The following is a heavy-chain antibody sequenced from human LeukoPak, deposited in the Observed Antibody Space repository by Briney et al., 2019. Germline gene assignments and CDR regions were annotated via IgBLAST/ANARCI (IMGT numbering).Heavy chain of an antibody. Sequence: PGGSLRLSCAASGFTFDDYAMHWVRQAPGKGLEWVSGISWNSGSIGYADSVKGRFTISRDNAKNSLYLQMNSLRAEDTALYYCAKDRSGTVDGDYYFDYWGQGTLVTVSS. CDR1: GFTFDDYA. V-gene: IGHV3-9*01. J-gene: IGHJ4*02. CDR2: ISWNSGSI. CDR3: AKDRSGTVDGDYYFDY. D-gene: IGHD4-17*01.